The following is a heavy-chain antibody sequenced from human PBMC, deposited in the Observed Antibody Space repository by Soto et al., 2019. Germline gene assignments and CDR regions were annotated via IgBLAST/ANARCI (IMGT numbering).Heavy chain of an antibody. CDR1: GFTFSAYG. D-gene: IGHD3-10*01. CDR3: AAIGALTFFDY. J-gene: IGHJ4*02. V-gene: IGHV3-30*03. CDR2: ISYDGSDK. Sequence: QVQLVESGGGVVQPGRSLRLSCAASGFTFSAYGMHWVRQAPGKGLEWVTFISYDGSDKYYAGSVKGRFTISRDNSKNTVYLQMNSLRGEDMAVYYCAAIGALTFFDYWGQGTLVTVSS.